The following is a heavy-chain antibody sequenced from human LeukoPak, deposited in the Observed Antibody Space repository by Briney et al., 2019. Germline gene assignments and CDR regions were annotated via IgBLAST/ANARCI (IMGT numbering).Heavy chain of an antibody. Sequence: PGGSLRLSCAASGFTVSSNYMSWIRQPPGKGLEWIGEINHSGSTNYNPSLKSRVTISVDTSKNQFSLKLSSVTAADTAVYYCARNSLFPRIAVAGLDYWGQGTLVTVSS. D-gene: IGHD6-19*01. CDR3: ARNSLFPRIAVAGLDY. CDR2: INHSGST. CDR1: GFTVSSNY. V-gene: IGHV4-34*01. J-gene: IGHJ4*02.